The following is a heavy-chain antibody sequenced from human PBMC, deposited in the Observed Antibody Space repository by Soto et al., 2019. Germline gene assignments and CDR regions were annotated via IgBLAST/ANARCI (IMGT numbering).Heavy chain of an antibody. CDR1: GGSFSGYY. CDR3: ARFPSNWNYKWSWTSDY. Sequence: SETLSLTCAVYGGSFSGYYWSWIRQPPGKGLEWIGEINHSGSTNYNPSLKSRVTISVDTSKNQFSLKLSSVTAADTAVYYCARFPSNWNYKWSWTSDYWGQGTLVTVSS. V-gene: IGHV4-34*01. CDR2: INHSGST. J-gene: IGHJ4*02. D-gene: IGHD1-7*01.